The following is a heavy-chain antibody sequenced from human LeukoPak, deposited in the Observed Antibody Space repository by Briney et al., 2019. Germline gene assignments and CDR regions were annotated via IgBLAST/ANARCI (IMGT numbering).Heavy chain of an antibody. CDR1: GYTFTSYG. V-gene: IGHV1-69*13. D-gene: IGHD3-9*01. J-gene: IGHJ4*02. CDR2: IIPIFGTA. Sequence: ASVKVSCKASGYTFTSYGISWVRQAPGQGLEWMGGIIPIFGTANYAQKFQGRGTITADESTSTAYMELSSLRSEDTAVYYCARDSSPYYDILTGYYSPFDYWGQGTLVTVSS. CDR3: ARDSSPYYDILTGYYSPFDY.